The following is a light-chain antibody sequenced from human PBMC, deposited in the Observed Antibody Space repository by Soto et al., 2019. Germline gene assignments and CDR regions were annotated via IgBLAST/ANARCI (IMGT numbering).Light chain of an antibody. J-gene: IGKJ5*01. Sequence: DIVMTQSPLSLPVTPGEPASISCRSSQSLLHLNGNNYLDWYLQKPGQSPQLLIYLGSNRASRGPYRCSGSGSGTDFTLKISRVEAEDVGIYYCMQALQNPVTFGQGTRLEIK. CDR2: LGS. CDR3: MQALQNPVT. V-gene: IGKV2-28*01. CDR1: QSLLHLNGNNY.